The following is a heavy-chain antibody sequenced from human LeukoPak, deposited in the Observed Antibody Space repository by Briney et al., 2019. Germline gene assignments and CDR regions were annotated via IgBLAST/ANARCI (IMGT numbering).Heavy chain of an antibody. D-gene: IGHD3-10*01. Sequence: PSETLSLTCAVYGGSFSGYSWSWIRQPPGKGLEWVGEMIHSGSTNYNPSLKSRVTISVDTSKNQFSLKLSSVTAADTAVYYCAKSNGYGLVDIWGQGTMVTVSS. J-gene: IGHJ3*02. CDR2: MIHSGST. CDR1: GGSFSGYS. CDR3: AKSNGYGLVDI. V-gene: IGHV4-34*12.